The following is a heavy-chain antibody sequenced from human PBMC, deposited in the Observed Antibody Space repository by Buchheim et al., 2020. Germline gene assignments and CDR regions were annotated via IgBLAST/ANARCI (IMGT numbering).Heavy chain of an antibody. CDR1: GYTFTGYY. CDR3: ARVLGLYRYCSGSSCYVPFDY. CDR2: INPNSGGT. D-gene: IGHD2-15*01. Sequence: QVQLVQSGAEVKKPGASVKVSCKASGYTFTGYYMHWVRQAPGQGLEWMGWINPNSGGTNYAQKFQGRVTMTRDTSISTAYMELSRLRSDDTAVYYCARVLGLYRYCSGSSCYVPFDYWGPGTL. V-gene: IGHV1-2*02. J-gene: IGHJ4*02.